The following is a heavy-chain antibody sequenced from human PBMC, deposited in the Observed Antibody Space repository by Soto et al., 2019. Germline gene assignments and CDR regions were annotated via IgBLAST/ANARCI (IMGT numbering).Heavy chain of an antibody. CDR2: INMDGSST. J-gene: IGHJ4*02. V-gene: IGHV3-74*01. CDR1: GFTFSGDW. Sequence: EGQLVESGGGLVQPGGSLRLSCAASGFTFSGDWMHWSGQVAGKGLVWVSRINMDGSSTNYADSVKGRFTISRDNAKHTLYLQMNSLRVDDTAVYFCARGPRGLYHHDYWGQGALVTVSS. D-gene: IGHD2-2*01. CDR3: ARGPRGLYHHDY.